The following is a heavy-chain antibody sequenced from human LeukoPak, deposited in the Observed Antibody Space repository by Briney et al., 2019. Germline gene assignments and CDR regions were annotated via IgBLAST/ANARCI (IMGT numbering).Heavy chain of an antibody. J-gene: IGHJ4*02. CDR3: ARDKDDPWGIVVVTPDY. Sequence: GGSLRLSCAASGFTFSSYAMHWVRQAPGKGLEWVAVISYDGSNKYYADSVKGRFTISRDNAKNSLYLQMNSLRAEDTAVYYCARDKDDPWGIVVVTPDYWGQGTLVTVSS. D-gene: IGHD3-22*01. CDR1: GFTFSSYA. V-gene: IGHV3-30*04. CDR2: ISYDGSNK.